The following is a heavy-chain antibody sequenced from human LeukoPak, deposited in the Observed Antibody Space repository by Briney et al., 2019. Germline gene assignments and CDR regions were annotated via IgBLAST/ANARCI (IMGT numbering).Heavy chain of an antibody. Sequence: PSGTLSLTCTVSGGSISSYYWSWIRRPAGKGLEWIGRIYTSGSTNYNPSLKSRVTMSVDTSKNQFSLKLSSVTAADTAVYYCARIYASRDYYFDYWGQGTLVTVSS. CDR3: ARIYASRDYYFDY. CDR2: IYTSGST. J-gene: IGHJ4*02. CDR1: GGSISSYY. D-gene: IGHD3-16*01. V-gene: IGHV4-4*07.